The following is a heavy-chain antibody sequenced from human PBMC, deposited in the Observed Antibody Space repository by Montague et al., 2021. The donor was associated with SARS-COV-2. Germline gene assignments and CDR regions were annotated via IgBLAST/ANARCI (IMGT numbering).Heavy chain of an antibody. CDR1: ISSSRYY. V-gene: IGHV4-39*07. J-gene: IGHJ6*02. CDR2: MYYSKNT. CDR3: ARGRWEPVLGVIDYYYGMDV. Sequence: SETLSLTCTVSISSSRYYSYWIRHPPRKRLEWIVSMYYSKNTYYNPSLKSRVTISVDTSKNQFYLKLRSVTAADTAVYYFARGRWEPVLGVIDYYYGMDVWGQGTTVTVSS. D-gene: IGHD3-22*01.